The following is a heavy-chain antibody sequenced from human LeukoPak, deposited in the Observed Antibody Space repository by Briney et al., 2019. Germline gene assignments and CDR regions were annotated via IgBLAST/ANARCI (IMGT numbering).Heavy chain of an antibody. CDR1: GFTFSSYE. CDR2: ISSSCSTI. J-gene: IGHJ6*02. Sequence: PGGSLRLSCAASGFTFSSYEMNWVRQAPGKGLEWVSYISSSCSTIYYADSVKGRFTISRDNAKNSLYLQMNSLRAEDTAVYYCARVWFGEEYYYGMDVWGQGTTVTVSS. CDR3: ARVWFGEEYYYGMDV. V-gene: IGHV3-48*03. D-gene: IGHD3-10*01.